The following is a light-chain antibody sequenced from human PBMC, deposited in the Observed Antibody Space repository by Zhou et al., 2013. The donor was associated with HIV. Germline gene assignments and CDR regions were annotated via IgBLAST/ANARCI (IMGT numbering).Light chain of an antibody. Sequence: ETVLTQSPGTLSLSPGERATLSCRASQSVISNYLAWYQQKPGQAPRLLIYDTSSRAXGIPDRFSGSGSGTDFTLIISRLEPEDFAVYYCQQYYTSPWTFGQGTKVEIK. CDR3: QQYYTSPWT. J-gene: IGKJ1*01. CDR2: DTS. CDR1: QSVISNY. V-gene: IGKV3-20*01.